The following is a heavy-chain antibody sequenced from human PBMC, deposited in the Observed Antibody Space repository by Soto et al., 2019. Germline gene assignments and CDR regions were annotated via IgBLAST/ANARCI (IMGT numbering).Heavy chain of an antibody. V-gene: IGHV4-31*03. J-gene: IGHJ5*02. CDR3: ARARYGSGSRTIQFWFDP. CDR2: IYYSGST. Sequence: QVQLQESGPGLVKPSQTLSLTCTVSGGSISSGGYYWSWIRQHPGKGLEWIGYIYYSGSTYYNPSLKSRVTISVDTSKNQFSLKLSSVTAADTAVYYCARARYGSGSRTIQFWFDPWGQGTLVTVSS. CDR1: GGSISSGGYY. D-gene: IGHD3-10*01.